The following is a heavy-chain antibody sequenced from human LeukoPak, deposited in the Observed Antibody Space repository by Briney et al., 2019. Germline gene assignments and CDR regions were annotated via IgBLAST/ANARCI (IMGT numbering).Heavy chain of an antibody. CDR2: IGTAGDT. D-gene: IGHD2-21*01. V-gene: IGHV3-13*01. J-gene: IGHJ6*02. Sequence: GGSLRLSCAASGFTFSSYDMHWVRQATGKGLEWVSAIGTAGDTYYPGSVKGRFTISRENAKNSLHLQMNSLRAGDTAVYYCARANLLLGYYGMDVWGQGTTVTVSS. CDR1: GFTFSSYD. CDR3: ARANLLLGYYGMDV.